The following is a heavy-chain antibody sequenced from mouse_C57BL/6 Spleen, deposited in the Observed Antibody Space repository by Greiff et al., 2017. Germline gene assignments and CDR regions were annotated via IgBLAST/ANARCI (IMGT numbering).Heavy chain of an antibody. CDR2: ISYSGST. Sequence: EVQLQESGPGMVKPSQSLSLTCTVTGYSITSGYDWHWIRHFPGNKLEWMGYISYSGSTNYNPPLKSRISITHDTSKNHFFLKLNSVTTEDTATYYCARAPPYYYGSSYVPYWYFDVWGTGTTVTVSS. D-gene: IGHD1-1*01. V-gene: IGHV3-1*01. CDR3: ARAPPYYYGSSYVPYWYFDV. J-gene: IGHJ1*03. CDR1: GYSITSGYD.